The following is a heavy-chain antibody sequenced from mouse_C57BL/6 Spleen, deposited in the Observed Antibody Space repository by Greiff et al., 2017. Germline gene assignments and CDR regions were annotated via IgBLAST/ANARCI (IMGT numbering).Heavy chain of an antibody. CDR3: AREDLINYVLIDY. CDR2: INPNYSTT. V-gene: IGHV1-39*01. Sequence: VQLQQSGPELVKPGASVKISCKASGYSFTDYNMNWVKQSNGKSLEWIGVINPNYSTTSYNQKFKGKGKLTVDHTCRTAYLQLNSLPSEDSAVYYCAREDLINYVLIDYWGQGTSVTVSS. D-gene: IGHD1-1*02. J-gene: IGHJ4*01. CDR1: GYSFTDYN.